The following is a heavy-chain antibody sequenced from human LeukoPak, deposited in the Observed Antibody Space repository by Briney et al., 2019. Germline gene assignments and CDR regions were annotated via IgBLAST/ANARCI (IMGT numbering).Heavy chain of an antibody. J-gene: IGHJ4*02. CDR1: GFTFSSYG. V-gene: IGHV3-30*18. D-gene: IGHD5-18*01. CDR2: ISYDGSNK. CDR3: AKDKSGGYSYGGFDY. Sequence: GGSLRFSCAASGFTFSSYGMHWVRQAPGKGLEWVAVISYDGSNKYYADSVKGRFTISRDNSKNTLYLQMNSLRAEDTAVYYCAKDKSGGYSYGGFDYWGQGTLVTVSS.